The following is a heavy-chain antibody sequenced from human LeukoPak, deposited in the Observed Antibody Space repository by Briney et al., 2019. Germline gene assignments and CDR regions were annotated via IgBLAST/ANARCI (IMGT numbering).Heavy chain of an antibody. CDR3: ARMRGTVVVEDAYDV. D-gene: IGHD2-15*01. J-gene: IGHJ3*01. Sequence: SETLSLTCTVSGGSISGYYWSWIRQPPGKGLEWMGYIFYTGTNYNPSIKSRFIISEDTSKNQLFLKLFSVTAADTAVYYCARMRGTVVVEDAYDVWGQGTLLTVSS. CDR1: GGSISGYY. V-gene: IGHV4-59*01. CDR2: IFYTGT.